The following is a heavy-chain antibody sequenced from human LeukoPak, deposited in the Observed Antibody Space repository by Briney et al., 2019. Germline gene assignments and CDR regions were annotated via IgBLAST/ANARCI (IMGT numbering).Heavy chain of an antibody. CDR1: GGSISSSSYY. J-gene: IGHJ4*02. Sequence: SETLSLTCTVSGGSISSSSYYWGWIRQPPGKGLEWIGSIYYSGSTYYNPSLKSRVTISVDTSKNQFSLKLSSVTAADTAVYYCARLATSYCSGGSCDTPFDYWGQGTLVTVSS. CDR2: IYYSGST. D-gene: IGHD2-15*01. V-gene: IGHV4-39*07. CDR3: ARLATSYCSGGSCDTPFDY.